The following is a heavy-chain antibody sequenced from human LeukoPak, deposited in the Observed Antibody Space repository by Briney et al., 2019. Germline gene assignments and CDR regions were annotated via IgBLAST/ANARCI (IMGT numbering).Heavy chain of an antibody. Sequence: PGGSLRLSCAASGVTFSSYWMNWVRQAPGKGLEWVANINQDGSQKYYVDSAKGRFTISRDNAENSLYLQMSSLGAEDTAVYYCARDGSANRYNWFDPWGQGTLVTVSS. D-gene: IGHD1-26*01. J-gene: IGHJ5*02. CDR3: ARDGSANRYNWFDP. CDR2: INQDGSQK. CDR1: GVTFSSYW. V-gene: IGHV3-7*03.